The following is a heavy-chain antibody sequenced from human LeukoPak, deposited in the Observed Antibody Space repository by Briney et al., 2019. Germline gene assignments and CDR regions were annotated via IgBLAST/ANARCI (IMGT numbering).Heavy chain of an antibody. CDR2: ISSTGSDI. J-gene: IGHJ4*01. D-gene: IGHD3/OR15-3a*01. V-gene: IGHV3-11*01. CDR1: GFIFSAYY. Sequence: GGSLRLSCATSGFIFSAYYMSWIRQAPGKGLEWVAYISSTGSDIAYADSVKGRFTISRDNARGSLYLQMNSLRVEDTAMYYCGTQSGRTGSHDWGHGTLVTVSS. CDR3: GTQSGRTGSHD.